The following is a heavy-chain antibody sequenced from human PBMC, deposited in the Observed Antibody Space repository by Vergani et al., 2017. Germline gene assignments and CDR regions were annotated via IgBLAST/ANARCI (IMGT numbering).Heavy chain of an antibody. CDR3: ARSDGAAAAYDY. V-gene: IGHV3-48*01. Sequence: EVQLVESGGGLVQPGGSLRLSCAASGFTFSSYSMNWVRQAPGKGLEWVSYISSISSTIYYADSVKGRFTISRDNAKNSLYLQMNSLRAEDTAVYYCARSDGAAAAYDYWGQGTLVTVSS. CDR1: GFTFSSYS. CDR2: ISSISSTI. J-gene: IGHJ4*02. D-gene: IGHD6-13*01.